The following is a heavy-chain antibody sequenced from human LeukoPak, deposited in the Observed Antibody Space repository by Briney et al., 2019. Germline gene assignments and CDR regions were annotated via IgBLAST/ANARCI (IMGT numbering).Heavy chain of an antibody. V-gene: IGHV1-69*06. CDR1: GGTFSSYA. CDR2: SIPIFGTA. J-gene: IGHJ5*02. CDR3: ARWERIAENWFDP. Sequence: ASVKVSCKASGGTFSSYAISWVPQAPGQGLEWMGGSIPIFGTANYAQKFQGRVTITADKSTSTAYMELSSLRSEDTAVYYCARWERIAENWFDPWGQGTLVTVSS. D-gene: IGHD6-13*01.